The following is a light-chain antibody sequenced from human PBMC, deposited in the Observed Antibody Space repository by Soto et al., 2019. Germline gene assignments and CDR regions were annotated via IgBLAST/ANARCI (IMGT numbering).Light chain of an antibody. J-gene: IGKJ1*01. CDR2: GAS. CDR1: QSVTSSY. Sequence: EIVLTQSPGTLSLSPGEGATLSCRASQSVTSSYLAWYQQKPGQATRLLIYGASSRATGITDRFSGSGSSTDFTLTISRLEPQDFAVYYCQQYGSSPRTFGQGTKVEIK. V-gene: IGKV3-20*01. CDR3: QQYGSSPRT.